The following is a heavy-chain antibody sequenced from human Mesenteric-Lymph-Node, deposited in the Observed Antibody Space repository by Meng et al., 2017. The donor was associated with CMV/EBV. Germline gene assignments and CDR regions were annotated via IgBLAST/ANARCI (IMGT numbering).Heavy chain of an antibody. D-gene: IGHD3-10*01. CDR2: ISTYNGNT. V-gene: IGHV1-18*01. CDR1: GYTFTSYG. CDR3: AKDNYFGSGSYLGY. J-gene: IGHJ4*02. Sequence: ASGYTFTSYGISWVQQAPGQGLEWMGWISTYNGNTNYAQNLQGRVTMTPDTSTSTAYMEVRSLTSDDTAVYYCAKDNYFGSGSYLGYWGQGTLVTVSS.